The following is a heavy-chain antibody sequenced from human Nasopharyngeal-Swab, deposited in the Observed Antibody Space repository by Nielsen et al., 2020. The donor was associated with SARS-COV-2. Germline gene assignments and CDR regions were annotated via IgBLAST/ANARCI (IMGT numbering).Heavy chain of an antibody. D-gene: IGHD3-3*01. CDR1: GYIFPSYD. Sequence: ASVKVSCQASGYIFPSYDISWVRQARVHGLECMGWIGAYNGNTNYAQKFQDRVTMTTDTSTSTVYMELRSLRSDDPAVYYCARHGVAEDYWGQGTLVTVSS. J-gene: IGHJ4*02. CDR2: IGAYNGNT. V-gene: IGHV1-18*01. CDR3: ARHGVAEDY.